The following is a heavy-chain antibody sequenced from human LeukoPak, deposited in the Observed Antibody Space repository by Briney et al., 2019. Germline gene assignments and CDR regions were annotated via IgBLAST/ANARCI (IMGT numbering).Heavy chain of an antibody. CDR1: GGSISSCY. D-gene: IGHD2-2*02. CDR3: ARLLCSSTSCYSPYYYYGMDV. CDR2: IYYSGST. V-gene: IGHV4-59*08. J-gene: IGHJ6*02. Sequence: PSETLSLTCTVSGGSISSCYWSWIRQPPGKGLEWIGYIYYSGSTNYNPSLKSRVTISVDTSKNQFSLKLSSVTAADTAVYYCARLLCSSTSCYSPYYYYGMDVWGQGTTVTVSS.